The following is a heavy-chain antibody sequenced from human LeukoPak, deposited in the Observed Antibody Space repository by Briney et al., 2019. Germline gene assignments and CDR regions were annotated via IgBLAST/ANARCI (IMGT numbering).Heavy chain of an antibody. V-gene: IGHV1-3*01. CDR3: AAGRGYSSSSRNYYYYHMDV. Sequence: VASVKVSCKASGNTFTTYAFHWVRQAPGQRLEWVGWISAGNDNTKSSRKFQDRVTITRDTSASTAYMELSSLTSEDTAVYYCAAGRGYSSSSRNYYYYHMDVWGQGTTVTVSS. D-gene: IGHD6-6*01. CDR1: GNTFTTYA. J-gene: IGHJ6*02. CDR2: ISAGNDNT.